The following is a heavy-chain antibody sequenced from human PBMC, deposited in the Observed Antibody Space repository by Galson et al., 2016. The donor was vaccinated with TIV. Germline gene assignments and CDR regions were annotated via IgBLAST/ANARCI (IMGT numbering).Heavy chain of an antibody. J-gene: IGHJ2*01. V-gene: IGHV5-51*01. CDR2: IYPGNYHT. Sequence: QSGAEVKKTGESLKISCRGSGYPFSGYYIGWVRQVPGKGLEWMGIIYPGNYHTVYSPSFEGQVTISADKSTTTAYRQWNSLKASDTPMYYCARHDSSAFSNWYFNLWGRGTPVIVSS. CDR1: GYPFSGYY. D-gene: IGHD3-22*01. CDR3: ARHDSSAFSNWYFNL.